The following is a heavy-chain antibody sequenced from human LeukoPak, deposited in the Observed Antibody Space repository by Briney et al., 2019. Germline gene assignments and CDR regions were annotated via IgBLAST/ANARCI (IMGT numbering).Heavy chain of an antibody. CDR1: GFSFSTYT. V-gene: IGHV3-64D*06. J-gene: IGHJ4*02. Sequence: PGGSLRLSCSASGFSFSTYTMYWVRQAPGKGLECVSVINGDGRTTYYIDSVKGRFTISRDNSKNTLYLQMSSLRADDTAVYYCVGDQVDDTGYLRWGQGTRVTVSA. CDR2: INGDGRTT. CDR3: VGDQVDDTGYLR. D-gene: IGHD5-12*01.